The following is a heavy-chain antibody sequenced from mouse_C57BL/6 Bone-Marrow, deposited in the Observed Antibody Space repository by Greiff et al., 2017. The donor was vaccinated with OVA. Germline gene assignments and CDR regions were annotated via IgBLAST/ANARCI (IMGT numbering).Heavy chain of an antibody. CDR1: GYAFTNYL. D-gene: IGHD2-4*01. V-gene: IGHV1-54*01. CDR2: INPGSGGT. Sequence: VKLQESGAELVRPGTSVKVSCKASGYAFTNYLIEWVKQRPGQGLEWIGVINPGSGGTNYNEKFKGKATLTADKSSSTAYMQLSSLTSEDSAVYFCARLRGYYDYDGFAYWGQGTLVTVSA. J-gene: IGHJ3*01. CDR3: ARLRGYYDYDGFAY.